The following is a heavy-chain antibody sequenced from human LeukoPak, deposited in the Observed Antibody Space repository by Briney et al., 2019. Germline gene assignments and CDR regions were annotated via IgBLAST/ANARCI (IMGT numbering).Heavy chain of an antibody. J-gene: IGHJ2*01. Sequence: AGESLKISCKGFGYSFTNYWIGWVRQMPGKGLEWMGIVYPGDSETRYSPSFQGLVTISANKSISTAYLEWNSLRASDTAIYFWASRYSGEYAGSWYFDLLGRGTLVSVSS. CDR1: GYSFTNYW. CDR2: VYPGDSET. V-gene: IGHV5-51*01. D-gene: IGHD6-19*01. CDR3: ASRYSGEYAGSWYFDL.